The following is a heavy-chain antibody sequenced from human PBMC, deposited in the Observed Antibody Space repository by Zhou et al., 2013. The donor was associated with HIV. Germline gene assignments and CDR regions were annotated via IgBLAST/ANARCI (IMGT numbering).Heavy chain of an antibody. V-gene: IGHV3-23*01. CDR3: AKGSETHYYGSGSTYYYYYMDV. CDR2: ISGSGGST. Sequence: EVQLLESGGGLVQPGGSLRLSCAASGFTFSSYAMSWVRQAPGKGLEWVSAISGSGGSTYYADSVKGRFTISRDNSKNTLYLQMNSLRAEDTAVYYCAKGSETHYYGSGSTYYYYYMDVWGKGTTVTVSS. CDR1: GFTFSSYA. D-gene: IGHD3-10*01. J-gene: IGHJ6*03.